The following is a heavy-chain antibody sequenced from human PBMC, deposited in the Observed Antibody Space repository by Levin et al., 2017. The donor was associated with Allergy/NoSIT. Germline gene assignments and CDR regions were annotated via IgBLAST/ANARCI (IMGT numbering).Heavy chain of an antibody. CDR3: ARGNYGSGSYTYYYYGMDV. V-gene: IGHV3-21*01. D-gene: IGHD3-10*01. CDR1: GFTFSSYS. J-gene: IGHJ6*02. CDR2: ISSSSSYI. Sequence: GESLKISCAASGFTFSSYSMNWVRQAPGKGLEWVSSISSSSSYIYYADSVKGRFTISRDNAKNSLYLQMNSLRAEDTAVYYCARGNYGSGSYTYYYYGMDVWGQGTTVTVSS.